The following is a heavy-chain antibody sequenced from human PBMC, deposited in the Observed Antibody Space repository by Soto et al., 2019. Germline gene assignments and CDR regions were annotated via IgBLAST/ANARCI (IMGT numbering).Heavy chain of an antibody. D-gene: IGHD4-4*01. Sequence: ASVKVSCKVSGYTLTELSMHWVRQAPGKGLEWMGGFDPEDGETIYAQRFQGRVTMTEDTSTDTAYMELSSLRSEDTAVYYCATDLTVTTPNDYWGQGTLVTVSS. V-gene: IGHV1-24*01. J-gene: IGHJ4*02. CDR2: FDPEDGET. CDR3: ATDLTVTTPNDY. CDR1: GYTLTELS.